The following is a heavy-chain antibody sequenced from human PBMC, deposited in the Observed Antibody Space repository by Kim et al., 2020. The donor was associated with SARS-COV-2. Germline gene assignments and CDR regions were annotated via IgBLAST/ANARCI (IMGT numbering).Heavy chain of an antibody. CDR3: ARDSSITGYGMDV. D-gene: IGHD1-20*01. CDR2: IKQDGSEK. V-gene: IGHV3-7*03. CDR1: GFTFSIYW. J-gene: IGHJ6*02. Sequence: GGSLRLSCAATGFTFSIYWMSWVRQAPGKGLEWVATIKQDGSEKYYVDSLKGRFTISRDNAKNSLYLQMNSLRAEDTAVYYCARDSSITGYGMDVWGQG.